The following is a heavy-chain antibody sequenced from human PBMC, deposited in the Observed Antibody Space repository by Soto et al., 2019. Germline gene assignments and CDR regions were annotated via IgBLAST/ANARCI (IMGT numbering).Heavy chain of an antibody. CDR1: GYSFTKYW. CDR3: ARQIYDSDTGPNFQYYFDS. Sequence: GESLKISCKGSGYSFTKYWISWVRQKPGKGLEWMGRIDPSDSQTYYSPSFRGHVTISVTKSITTVFLQWSSLRASDTAMYYCARQIYDSDTGPNFQYYFDSWGQGTPVTVSS. J-gene: IGHJ4*02. V-gene: IGHV5-10-1*01. CDR2: IDPSDSQT. D-gene: IGHD3-22*01.